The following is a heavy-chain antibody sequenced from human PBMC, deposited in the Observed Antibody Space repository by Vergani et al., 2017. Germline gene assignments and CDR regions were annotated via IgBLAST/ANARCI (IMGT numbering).Heavy chain of an antibody. CDR2: ISGSGGTT. J-gene: IGHJ5*02. D-gene: IGHD3-22*01. Sequence: EVQLVESGGGLVQPGGSLRLSCAASGFTFSSYEMNWVRQAPGKGLEWVSAISGSGGTTYYADSVKGRFTISRDNSKTTLHLQMNSLRAEDTAVYYCAKDRGGYYYDSSTYYHWGQGTLVTVSS. CDR3: AKDRGGYYYDSSTYYH. CDR1: GFTFSSYE. V-gene: IGHV3-23*04.